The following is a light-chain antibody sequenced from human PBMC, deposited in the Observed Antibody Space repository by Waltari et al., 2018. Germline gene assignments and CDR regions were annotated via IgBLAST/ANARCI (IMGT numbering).Light chain of an antibody. V-gene: IGLV2-14*03. CDR3: TAYTGGSPRYV. J-gene: IGLJ1*01. CDR1: SSDVGSSNY. CDR2: DVT. Sequence: QSALTQPASVSGSPGQSITISCSGTSSDVGSSNYVSWYQQHPGKAPKLVIHDVTNRPSGTSVRFSGSKSGNTASLSIAGLQAEDEADYYCTAYTGGSPRYVFGTGTKVTVL.